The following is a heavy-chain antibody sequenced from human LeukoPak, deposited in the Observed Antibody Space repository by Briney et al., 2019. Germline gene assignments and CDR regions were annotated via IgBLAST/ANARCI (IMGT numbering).Heavy chain of an antibody. J-gene: IGHJ4*02. CDR3: ATCSSGWYFYYFDY. D-gene: IGHD6-19*01. CDR1: GYTVTELS. CDR2: FDPEDGET. Sequence: GASVKVSCKVSGYTVTELSMHWVRQAPGKGLEWMGGFDPEDGETIYAQKFQGRVTMTEDTSTDTAYMELSSLRSEDTAVYYCATCSSGWYFYYFDYWGQGTLVTVSS. V-gene: IGHV1-24*01.